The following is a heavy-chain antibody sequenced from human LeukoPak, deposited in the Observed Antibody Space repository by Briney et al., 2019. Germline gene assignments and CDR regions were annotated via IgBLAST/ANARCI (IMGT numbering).Heavy chain of an antibody. D-gene: IGHD3-16*01. V-gene: IGHV3-30*18. CDR3: AKPMGGDYFDY. J-gene: IGHJ4*02. Sequence: GGSLRLSCAASGFTFSSYGMHWVRQAPGKGLEWVAVISYDGSNKYYADSVKGRFTISRDNSKNTLYLQMNSLRAEDTAVYYCAKPMGGDYFDYWGQGTLVTVSS. CDR2: ISYDGSNK. CDR1: GFTFSSYG.